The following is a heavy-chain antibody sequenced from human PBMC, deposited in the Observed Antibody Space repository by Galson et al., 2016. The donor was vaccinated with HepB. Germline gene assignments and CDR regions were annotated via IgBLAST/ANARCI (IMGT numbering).Heavy chain of an antibody. Sequence: SLRLSCAASGFTFSGYAMSWVRQAPGKGLEWVSAISGSGGGTYSPDSVEGRFIISRDNSKNTLHLQMNSLSAEDTAMYYCARGGWYLDLWGHGTLVTVSS. J-gene: IGHJ2*01. V-gene: IGHV3-23*01. CDR3: ARGGWYLDL. CDR1: GFTFSGYA. CDR2: ISGSGGGT.